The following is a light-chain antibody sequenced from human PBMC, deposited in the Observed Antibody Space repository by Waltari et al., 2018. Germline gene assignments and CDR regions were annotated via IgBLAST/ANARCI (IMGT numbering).Light chain of an antibody. V-gene: IGKV2-30*02. CDR2: NVS. CDR1: QSLVHSDGNTY. CDR3: MQHTSWPHT. J-gene: IGKJ2*01. Sequence: DVVMTQSPLSLPVTLGQPASISCRSTQSLVHSDGNTYLHWFQQRPGQSPRRLICNVSNRESGVPDRVSGSGSGTDFTLKISRVEAEDVGVYYCMQHTSWPHTFGQGTKLEIK.